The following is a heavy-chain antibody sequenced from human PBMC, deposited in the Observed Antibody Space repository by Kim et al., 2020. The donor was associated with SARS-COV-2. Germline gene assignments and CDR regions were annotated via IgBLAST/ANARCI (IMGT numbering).Heavy chain of an antibody. Sequence: GGSLRLSCAASGFTFSSYDMHWVRQATGKGLEWVSTIGTSGDTYYPGSVKGRFTISRENAKNSLYLQMNSLRAGDTAVYYCARAVSGSYFPAYYYYGMDVCGQGTTVTVSS. CDR3: ARAVSGSYFPAYYYYGMDV. V-gene: IGHV3-13*04. J-gene: IGHJ6*02. CDR2: IGTSGDT. D-gene: IGHD1-26*01. CDR1: GFTFSSYD.